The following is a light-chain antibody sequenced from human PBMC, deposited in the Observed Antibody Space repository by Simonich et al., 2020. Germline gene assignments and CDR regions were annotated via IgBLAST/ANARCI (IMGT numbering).Light chain of an antibody. J-gene: IGLJ3*02. Sequence: QSVLTQPPSVSGAPGQRVTISCTGSSSNIGAGYDVHWYQQLPGTAPKHLIYGNSNRPSGVPDRFSGSKSGTSASLAITGLQAEDEADYYCSSYTSSSTWVFGGGTKLTVL. CDR3: SSYTSSSTWV. V-gene: IGLV1-40*01. CDR2: GNS. CDR1: SSNIGAGYD.